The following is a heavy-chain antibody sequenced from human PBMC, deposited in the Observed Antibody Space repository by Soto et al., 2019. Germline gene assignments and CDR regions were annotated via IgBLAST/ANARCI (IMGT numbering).Heavy chain of an antibody. D-gene: IGHD3-22*01. J-gene: IGHJ4*02. V-gene: IGHV4-34*01. Sequence: SETLSLTCAVYGGSFSGYYWSWIRQPPGKGLEWIGEINHSGSTNYNPSLKSRVTISVDTSKNQFSLKRSSVTAADTAVYYCAILGDDSSGYSTGWGQGTLVTVSS. CDR2: INHSGST. CDR1: GGSFSGYY. CDR3: AILGDDSSGYSTG.